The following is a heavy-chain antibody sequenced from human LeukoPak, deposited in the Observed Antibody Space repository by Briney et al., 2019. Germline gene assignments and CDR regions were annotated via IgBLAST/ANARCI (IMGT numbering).Heavy chain of an antibody. CDR1: GFTFSSFA. CDR3: ARYRVVVITNKNYYFDY. Sequence: GGSLRLSCAASGFTFSSFAINWVRQAPGKGLEWVSAISGSGGSTYYADSVKGRFTISRDNSKNTLYLQMNSLRAEDTAVYYCARYRVVVITNKNYYFDYWGQGTLVTVSS. CDR2: ISGSGGST. V-gene: IGHV3-23*01. J-gene: IGHJ4*02. D-gene: IGHD3-22*01.